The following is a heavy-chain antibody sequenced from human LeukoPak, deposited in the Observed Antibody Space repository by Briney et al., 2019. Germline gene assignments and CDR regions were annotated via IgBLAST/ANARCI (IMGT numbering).Heavy chain of an antibody. V-gene: IGHV3-23*01. J-gene: IGHJ6*02. Sequence: GGSLRLSCAASTFTFNSYGMTWVRQAPGKGLEWVSGISTSGGGTYYADPVKGRFTISRDNSKNTLYLQMYSLRAEDTAVYYCAKDLGDASASYNYYYGMDVWGQGTTVTVSS. D-gene: IGHD3-10*01. CDR1: TFTFNSYG. CDR3: AKDLGDASASYNYYYGMDV. CDR2: ISTSGGGT.